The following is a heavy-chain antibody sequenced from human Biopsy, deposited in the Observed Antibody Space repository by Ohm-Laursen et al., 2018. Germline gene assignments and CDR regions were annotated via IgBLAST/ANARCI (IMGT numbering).Heavy chain of an antibody. V-gene: IGHV4-59*01. D-gene: IGHD2/OR15-2a*01. CDR1: GGSMSSYY. J-gene: IGHJ6*02. CDR3: ARATNSTGWPYYYFYGMDV. Sequence: SETLSLTCIVSGGSMSSYYWTWIRQTPGKGLEWIGYIYYSGSTNYDPSLKSRVTISVDTSKNQFSLRLNSVTAADTAVYCCARATNSTGWPYYYFYGMDVWGQGTTVTVSS. CDR2: IYYSGST.